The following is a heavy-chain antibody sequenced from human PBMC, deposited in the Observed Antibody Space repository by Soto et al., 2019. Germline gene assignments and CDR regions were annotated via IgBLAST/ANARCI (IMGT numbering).Heavy chain of an antibody. V-gene: IGHV4-31*03. J-gene: IGHJ4*02. CDR1: GGSITTGGYY. CDR3: AGTKRSGGSCYSWSIEY. CDR2: RYYSEST. Sequence: SETLSLTCTVSGGSITTGGYYWSWIRQLPGKGLEWIGHRYYSESTYYNPSLKSRVSISLDTSKNQFSLKLSFVTAADTAMYYCAGTKRSGGSCYSWSIEYWGQGTPVTVS. D-gene: IGHD2-15*01.